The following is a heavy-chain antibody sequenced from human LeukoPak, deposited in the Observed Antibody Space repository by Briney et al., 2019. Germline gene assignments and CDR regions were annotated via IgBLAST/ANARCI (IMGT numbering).Heavy chain of an antibody. CDR1: GFTFSSYS. CDR3: AREASQVPHNNWFDP. V-gene: IGHV3-48*01. Sequence: GGSLRLSCAASGFTFSSYSMNWVRQAPGKGPEWIAYVTSSSRTIYYADSVKGRFTISRDNAKSSLYLQLDSLRAEDTAVYYCAREASQVPHNNWFDPWGQGTLVTVSS. CDR2: VTSSSRTI. J-gene: IGHJ5*02.